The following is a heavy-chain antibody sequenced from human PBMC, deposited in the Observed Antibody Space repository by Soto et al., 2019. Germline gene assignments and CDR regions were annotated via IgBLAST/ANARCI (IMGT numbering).Heavy chain of an antibody. V-gene: IGHV3-7*01. Sequence: GGSLRLSCAASGFTFSSYWMSWVRQAPGKGLEWVANIKQDGSEKYYVDSVKGRFTISRENAKNSLYLQMNSLRAEATGVYYCARDPRYYGDYSDHDYWGQGTLVTVSS. CDR3: ARDPRYYGDYSDHDY. D-gene: IGHD4-17*01. J-gene: IGHJ4*02. CDR1: GFTFSSYW. CDR2: IKQDGSEK.